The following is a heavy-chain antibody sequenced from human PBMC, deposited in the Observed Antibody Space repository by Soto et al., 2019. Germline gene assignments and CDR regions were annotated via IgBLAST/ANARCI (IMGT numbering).Heavy chain of an antibody. Sequence: VQYQTVSRMGSRYRFTSLGIRRMCKMTRKGLECMGIIYPDDSDTRYSPSFQGQVTISADRSISTAYLQWSSLKASDTAMYYCARHQGGHYQYYYYGMDVWGQATTVTVSS. V-gene: IGHV5-51*01. D-gene: IGHD1-26*01. CDR2: IYPDDSDT. CDR3: ARHQGGHYQYYYYGMDV. J-gene: IGHJ6*02. CDR1: RYRFTSLG.